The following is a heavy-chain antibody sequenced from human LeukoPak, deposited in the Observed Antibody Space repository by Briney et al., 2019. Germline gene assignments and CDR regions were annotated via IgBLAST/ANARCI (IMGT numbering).Heavy chain of an antibody. V-gene: IGHV4-39*01. J-gene: IGHJ4*02. D-gene: IGHD2-2*02. CDR2: IYYSGST. CDR1: GGSISSGSYF. Sequence: PSETLSLTCTVSGGSISSGSYFWGWIRQPPGKGLEWIGSIYYSGSTYYNPSLKSRVTISVDTSKSQFSLKLSSVTAADTAVYYCASICLTPSCYKRGVDYWGQGTLVTVSS. CDR3: ASICLTPSCYKRGVDY.